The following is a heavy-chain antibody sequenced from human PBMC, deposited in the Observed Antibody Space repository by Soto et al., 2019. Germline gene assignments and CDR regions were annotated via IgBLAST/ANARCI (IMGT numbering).Heavy chain of an antibody. D-gene: IGHD3-10*01. CDR2: ISSSGGSA. CDR1: GFTFSSYA. V-gene: IGHV3-23*01. J-gene: IGHJ4*02. CDR3: AKVRWFGELSPAAFDY. Sequence: GGSLRLSCAASGFTFSSYAMSWVRQAPGKGLEWVSAISSSGGSAYYAGSVKGRFTISRDNSKNTLYLQMNSLRAEDTAVYYCAKVRWFGELSPAAFDYWGQGTLVTVSS.